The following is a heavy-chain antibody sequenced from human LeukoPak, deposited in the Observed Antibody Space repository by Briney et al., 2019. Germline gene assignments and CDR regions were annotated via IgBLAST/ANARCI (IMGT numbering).Heavy chain of an antibody. D-gene: IGHD1-26*01. V-gene: IGHV3-53*01. CDR1: GFAVSSTY. CDR3: ARGGSYLSAFDI. Sequence: GGSLRLSCAVSGFAVSSTYMSWVRQAPGKGLEWFSVLYSGGSTFYADSVKGRFTISRDNSKNTLYLQMNSLRAEDTAVYYCARGGSYLSAFDIWGQGTMVTVSS. J-gene: IGHJ3*02. CDR2: LYSGGST.